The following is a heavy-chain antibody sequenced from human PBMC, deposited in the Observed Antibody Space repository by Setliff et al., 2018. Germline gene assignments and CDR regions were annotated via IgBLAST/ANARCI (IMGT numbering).Heavy chain of an antibody. J-gene: IGHJ6*03. V-gene: IGHV4-39*01. Sequence: SETLSLTCTVPGGSISSISYYWGWIRQPPGKGLEWIGSIYYSGSTYYNSSLKSRVTISVDTSKSQFSLRLNSVTAADTAVYYCARTGTYSDGRYSMDVWGKGTTVTVSS. D-gene: IGHD6-19*01. CDR2: IYYSGST. CDR3: ARTGTYSDGRYSMDV. CDR1: GGSISSISYY.